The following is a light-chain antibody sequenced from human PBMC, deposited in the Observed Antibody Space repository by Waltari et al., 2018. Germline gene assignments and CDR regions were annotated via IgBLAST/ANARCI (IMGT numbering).Light chain of an antibody. CDR2: GAS. CDR3: QQYDTSPGT. CDR1: QSLSVAY. J-gene: IGKJ2*01. Sequence: IVLTQSPGTLSLSPGDTATLSCRASQSLSVAYLAWYQHKSGQAPRHLIYGASYRPTGIPDRFSGSGSGTDFTITITRLEPDDFAVYYCQQYDTSPGTFGQGTKVEI. V-gene: IGKV3-20*01.